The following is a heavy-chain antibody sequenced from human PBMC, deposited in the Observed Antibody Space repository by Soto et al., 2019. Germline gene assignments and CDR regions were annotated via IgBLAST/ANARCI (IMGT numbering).Heavy chain of an antibody. CDR2: INHSGST. CDR3: ARRGGTRYYDSSGYGTLAY. Sequence: PSETLSLTCAVYGGSFSGYYWSWIRQPPGKGLEWIGEINHSGSTNYNPSLKSRVTISVDTSKNQFSLKLSSVTAADTAVYYCARRGGTRYYDSSGYGTLAYWGQGTLVTVSS. V-gene: IGHV4-34*01. J-gene: IGHJ4*02. D-gene: IGHD3-22*01. CDR1: GGSFSGYY.